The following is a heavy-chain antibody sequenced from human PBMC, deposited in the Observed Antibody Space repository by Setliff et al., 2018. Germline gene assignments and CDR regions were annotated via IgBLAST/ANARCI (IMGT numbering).Heavy chain of an antibody. V-gene: IGHV4-38-2*01. CDR2: VYHSGST. D-gene: IGHD4-17*01. J-gene: IGHJ4*02. Sequence: SETLSLTCAVSYYSISSGYWGWIRQSPGKGLEWIGSVYHSGSTYYSPSLESRVTISVDTSKNQLSLKLDSLTAADTAVYFCARLPRTVTHFDYWGQGALVTVSS. CDR1: YYSISSGY. CDR3: ARLPRTVTHFDY.